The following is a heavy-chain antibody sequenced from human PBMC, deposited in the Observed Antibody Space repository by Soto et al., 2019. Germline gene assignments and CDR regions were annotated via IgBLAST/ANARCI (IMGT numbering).Heavy chain of an antibody. J-gene: IGHJ6*02. CDR2: ISGSGGST. CDR1: GFTFSSYA. V-gene: IGHV3-23*01. Sequence: GGSLRLSCAASGFTFSSYAMSWVRQAPGKGLEWVSAISGSGGSTYYADSVKGRFTISRDNSKNTLYLQMNSLRAEDTAVYYCAKDSAEPPRASGEGSYDYYYYYGMDVWGQGTTVTVSS. CDR3: AKDSAEPPRASGEGSYDYYYYYGMDV. D-gene: IGHD3-10*01.